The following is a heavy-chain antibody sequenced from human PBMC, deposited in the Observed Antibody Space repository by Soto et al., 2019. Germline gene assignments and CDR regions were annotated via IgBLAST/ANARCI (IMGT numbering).Heavy chain of an antibody. V-gene: IGHV4-30-4*01. D-gene: IGHD4-17*01. CDR3: AREVLDTTVDYYFDS. CDR2: IYHTGSS. CDR1: GVSISSADFY. J-gene: IGHJ4*02. Sequence: KPSETLSLTCTVSGVSISSADFYWSWIRQAPGKGLEWIGYIYHTGSSQHHPSLRGRVDISMDTSKNQFSLELRSVTAADTAMYYCAREVLDTTVDYYFDSWGQGALVTVSS.